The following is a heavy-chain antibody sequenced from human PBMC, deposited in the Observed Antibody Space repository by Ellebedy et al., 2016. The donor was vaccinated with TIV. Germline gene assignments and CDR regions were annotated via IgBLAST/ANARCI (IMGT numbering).Heavy chain of an antibody. CDR3: GRMVYYDSSGYLSDY. Sequence: ASVKVSCKAPGDSINTYYMHWVRQAPGQGLEWMGWISAYNDNTNYAQKFQGRVTMTTDTSTSTAYMELRSLRSDDTAVYYCGRMVYYDSSGYLSDYWGQGTLVTVSS. V-gene: IGHV1-18*04. J-gene: IGHJ4*02. D-gene: IGHD3-22*01. CDR1: GDSINTYY. CDR2: ISAYNDNT.